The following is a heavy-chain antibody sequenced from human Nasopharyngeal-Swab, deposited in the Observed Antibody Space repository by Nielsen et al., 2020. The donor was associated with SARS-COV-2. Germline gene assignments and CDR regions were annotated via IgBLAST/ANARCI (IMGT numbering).Heavy chain of an antibody. CDR2: ITPSGGAT. J-gene: IGHJ5*02. D-gene: IGHD6-13*01. V-gene: IGHV1-46*01. CDR1: GFTFSHYF. CDR3: ASEPGGMAAPGKHFDP. Sequence: ASVKVSCTASGFTFSHYFMHCVRQAPGQGLEWMGVITPSGGATNYARKFRGRVTMTRDPSTSTVYLDLCRLKSEDTAVYFCASEPGGMAAPGKHFDPWGQGTLVTVSS.